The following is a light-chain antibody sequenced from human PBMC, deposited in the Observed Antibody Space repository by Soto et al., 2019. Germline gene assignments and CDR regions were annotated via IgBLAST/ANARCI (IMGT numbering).Light chain of an antibody. V-gene: IGKV3-15*01. CDR3: QQANSPPLT. CDR1: QRITT. CDR2: GLS. J-gene: IGKJ4*01. Sequence: EIVMTQSPATLSLSPGERSTLSCRASQRITTVAWYQQKPGQAPRLLIYGLSIRAPGVPARFSVSGSGTEFTLTISNLQPEDFATYYCQQANSPPLTFGGGT.